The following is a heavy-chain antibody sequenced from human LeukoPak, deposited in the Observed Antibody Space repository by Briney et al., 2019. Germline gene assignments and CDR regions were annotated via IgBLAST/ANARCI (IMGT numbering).Heavy chain of an antibody. CDR3: AKAMSGYYDSSGHYYIFQY. CDR2: ISYDGSNE. J-gene: IGHJ1*01. Sequence: PGGSLRLSCAASGFTFSNYAMHWVRQAPGKGLEWVAVISYDGSNEYYADSAKGRLTVSRDNSKNMLYLQLNSLRPEDTAVFYCAKAMSGYYDSSGHYYIFQYWGRGTLVTVSS. D-gene: IGHD3-22*01. V-gene: IGHV3-30*18. CDR1: GFTFSNYA.